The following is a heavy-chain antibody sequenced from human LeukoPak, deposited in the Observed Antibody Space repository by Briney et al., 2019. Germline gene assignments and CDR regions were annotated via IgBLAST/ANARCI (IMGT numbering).Heavy chain of an antibody. V-gene: IGHV4-30-4*01. CDR1: GGSISSGDYY. D-gene: IGHD3-16*02. CDR2: IYYSGST. CDR3: ARGLKFKSPRNYDYVWGSYRYNWFDP. J-gene: IGHJ5*02. Sequence: PSQTLSLTCTVSGGSISSGDYYWSWIRQPPGKGLEWIGYIYYSGSTYYNPSLKSRVTISVDTSKNQFSLKLSSVTAADTAVYYCARGLKFKSPRNYDYVWGSYRYNWFDPWGQGTLVTVSS.